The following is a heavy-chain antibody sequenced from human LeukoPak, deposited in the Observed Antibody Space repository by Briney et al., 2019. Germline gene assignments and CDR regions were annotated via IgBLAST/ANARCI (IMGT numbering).Heavy chain of an antibody. CDR2: IYYSGST. V-gene: IGHV4-39*07. CDR1: GGSISSSSYY. CDR3: ARGLYCSSSNSCYDYGMDV. D-gene: IGHD2-2*01. J-gene: IGHJ6*02. Sequence: SETLSLTCTVSGGSISSSSYYWGWIRQPPGKGLEWIGSIYYSGSTYYNPSLKSRVTISVDPSKNQFSLRLSSVTTADTAVYYCARGLYCSSSNSCYDYGMDVWGQGTTVTVSS.